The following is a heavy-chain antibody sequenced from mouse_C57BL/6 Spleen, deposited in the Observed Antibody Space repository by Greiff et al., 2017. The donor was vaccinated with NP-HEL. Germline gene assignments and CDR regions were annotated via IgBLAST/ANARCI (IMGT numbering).Heavy chain of an antibody. D-gene: IGHD1-1*01. J-gene: IGHJ4*01. Sequence: QVQLQQSGAELVRPGTSVKMSCKASGYTFTNYWIGWAKQRPGHGLEWIGDIYPGGGYTNYNEKFKGKATLTADKSSSTAYMQFSSLTSEDSAIYYCARGGDYGSSLYAMDYWGQGTSVTVSS. CDR3: ARGGDYGSSLYAMDY. V-gene: IGHV1-63*01. CDR2: IYPGGGYT. CDR1: GYTFTNYW.